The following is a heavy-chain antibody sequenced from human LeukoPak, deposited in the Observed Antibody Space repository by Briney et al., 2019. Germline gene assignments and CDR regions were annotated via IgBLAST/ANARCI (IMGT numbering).Heavy chain of an antibody. J-gene: IGHJ4*02. CDR3: ARVMERGAPRY. D-gene: IGHD3-10*01. V-gene: IGHV4-39*07. CDR2: IYYSGST. Sequence: SETLSLTCTVSGGSISSSSYYWGWIRQPPGKGLEWIGSIYYSGSTYYNPSLKSRVTISVDTSKNQFSLKLSSVTAADTAVYYCARVMERGAPRYWGQGTLVTVSS. CDR1: GGSISSSSYY.